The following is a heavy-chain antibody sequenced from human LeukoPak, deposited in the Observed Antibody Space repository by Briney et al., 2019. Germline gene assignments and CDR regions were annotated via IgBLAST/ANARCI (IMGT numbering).Heavy chain of an antibody. CDR1: GFTFSSSW. J-gene: IGHJ4*02. CDR2: IKQDGSEK. D-gene: IGHD6-19*01. CDR3: ARISIAVAGADY. Sequence: GGSLRLSCAASGFTFSSSWMSWVRQAPGKGLEWVANIKQDGSEKYYVDSVKGRFTISRDNTENSLYLQMDSLRAEDTAVYYCARISIAVAGADYWGQGTLVTVSS. V-gene: IGHV3-7*01.